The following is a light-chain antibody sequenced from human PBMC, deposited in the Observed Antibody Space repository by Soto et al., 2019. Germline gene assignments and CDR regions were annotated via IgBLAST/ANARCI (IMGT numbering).Light chain of an antibody. CDR2: AAS. V-gene: IGKV1-9*01. CDR1: QGISSY. Sequence: DIQLTQSPSFLSASVGDRVTMTCRASQGISSYLAGYQQKPGKAPKLLIYAASTLQSGVPSRFSGSGSGTEHTLTISSLHPEDCASDFCQQLKSYPITFGGGTKVQIK. CDR3: QQLKSYPIT. J-gene: IGKJ4*01.